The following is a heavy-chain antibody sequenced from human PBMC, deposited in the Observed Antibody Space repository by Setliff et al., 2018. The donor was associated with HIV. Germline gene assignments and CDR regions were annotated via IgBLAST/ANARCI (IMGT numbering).Heavy chain of an antibody. D-gene: IGHD3-10*01. V-gene: IGHV4-31*01. Sequence: KPSETLSLTCTVSGGSISSAGYYWSWIRQHPGKGLEWIGYIYNTGSAYFNPSLKIPVTMSEDTSKNQFSLKLRSVTAVDTAVYYCARSALWFGEADWYFDLWGRGTLVTVSS. CDR2: IYNTGSA. CDR3: ARSALWFGEADWYFDL. J-gene: IGHJ2*01. CDR1: GGSISSAGYY.